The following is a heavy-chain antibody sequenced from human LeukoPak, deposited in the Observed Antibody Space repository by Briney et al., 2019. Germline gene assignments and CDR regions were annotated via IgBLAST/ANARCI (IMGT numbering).Heavy chain of an antibody. Sequence: GSLRLSCAASEFSVSSNSMSWVRQAPGKGLEWVSFIYSGGNTHYSDSVKGRLTISRDNSRNTLYLQMNSLRAEDTAVYYCARRAGEYSHPYDYWGQGTLVTVSS. CDR3: ARRAGEYSHPYDY. J-gene: IGHJ4*02. CDR2: IYSGGNT. D-gene: IGHD4-17*01. CDR1: EFSVSSNS. V-gene: IGHV3-53*01.